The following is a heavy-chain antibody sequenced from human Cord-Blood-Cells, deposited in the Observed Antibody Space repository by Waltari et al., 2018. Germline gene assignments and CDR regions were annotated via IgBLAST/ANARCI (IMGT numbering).Heavy chain of an antibody. CDR1: GGSISSSSYY. CDR2: IYYSGST. D-gene: IGHD3-9*01. CDR3: ASPDILTGYYNY. J-gene: IGHJ4*02. Sequence: QLQLQESGPGLVKPSETLSLTCTVSGGSISSSSYYWGWIRQPPGKGLEWIGNIYYSGSTYYNPSLKSRVTISVDTSKNQFSLKLSSVTAADTAVYYCASPDILTGYYNYWGQGTLVTVSS. V-gene: IGHV4-39*01.